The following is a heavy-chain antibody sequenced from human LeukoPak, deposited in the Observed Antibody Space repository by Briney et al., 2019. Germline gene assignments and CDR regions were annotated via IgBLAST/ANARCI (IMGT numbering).Heavy chain of an antibody. D-gene: IGHD3-10*01. J-gene: IGHJ4*02. CDR3: ARETGELPYYIDR. CDR2: IYTSGST. Sequence: SQTLSLTCTVSGGSISSGSYYWSWTRQPAGKRLEWIARIYTSGSTNYNPSLKSRVTISGDTSKNQYSLKVNWVTAADTAVYYCARETGELPYYIDRWGQGTLVTVSS. CDR1: GGSISSGSYY. V-gene: IGHV4-61*02.